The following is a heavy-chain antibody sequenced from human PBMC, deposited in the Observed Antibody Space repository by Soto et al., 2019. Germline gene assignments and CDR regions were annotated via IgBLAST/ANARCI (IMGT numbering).Heavy chain of an antibody. Sequence: QLQLQESGSGLVKPSQTLSLTCAVSGGSISSGGYSWSWIRQPPGKGLEWIGYIYHSGSTYYNPSLKSRVTISVDRSKNHFSLKLSSVTAADTAMYYCARGCSGGSCYPTGGMDVWGHGTTVTVSS. J-gene: IGHJ6*02. CDR2: IYHSGST. V-gene: IGHV4-30-2*01. CDR1: GGSISSGGYS. D-gene: IGHD2-15*01. CDR3: ARGCSGGSCYPTGGMDV.